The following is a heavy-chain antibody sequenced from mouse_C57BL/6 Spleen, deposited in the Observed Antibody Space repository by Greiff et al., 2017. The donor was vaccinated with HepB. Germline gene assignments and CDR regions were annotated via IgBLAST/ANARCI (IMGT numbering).Heavy chain of an antibody. J-gene: IGHJ1*03. V-gene: IGHV5-4*01. Sequence: EVHLVESGGGLVKPGGSLKLSCAASGFTFSSYAMSWVRQTPEKRLEWVATISDGGSYTYYPDNVKGRFTISRDNAKNNLYLQMSHLKSEDTAMYYCASFITTVGDFDVWGTGTTVTVSS. CDR1: GFTFSSYA. CDR3: ASFITTVGDFDV. CDR2: ISDGGSYT. D-gene: IGHD1-1*01.